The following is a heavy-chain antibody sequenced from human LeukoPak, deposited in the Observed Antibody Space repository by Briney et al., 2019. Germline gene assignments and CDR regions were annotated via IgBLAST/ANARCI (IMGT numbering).Heavy chain of an antibody. CDR3: AKEWVDYGDYYFDY. D-gene: IGHD4-17*01. J-gene: IGHJ4*02. CDR1: GFTFSSYG. Sequence: GRSLRLSCAASGFTFSSYGMHWVRQAPGKGLEWVAVISYDGSNKYYADSVKGRFTISRDNSKNTLYPQMNSLRAEDTAVYYCAKEWVDYGDYYFDYWGQGTLVTVSS. CDR2: ISYDGSNK. V-gene: IGHV3-30*18.